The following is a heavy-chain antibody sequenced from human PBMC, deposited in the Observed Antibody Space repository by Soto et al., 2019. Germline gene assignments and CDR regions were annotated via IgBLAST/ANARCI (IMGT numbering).Heavy chain of an antibody. CDR1: GGTFSSYT. V-gene: IGHV1-69*02. Sequence: ASVKVSCKASGGTFSSYTISWARQAPGKGLEWMGRIIPILGIANYAQKFQGRVTITADKSTSTAYMELSSLRSEDTAVYYCASKLGVTIGFDYYYMDVWGKGTTVPVSS. J-gene: IGHJ6*03. D-gene: IGHD2-21*02. CDR2: IIPILGIA. CDR3: ASKLGVTIGFDYYYMDV.